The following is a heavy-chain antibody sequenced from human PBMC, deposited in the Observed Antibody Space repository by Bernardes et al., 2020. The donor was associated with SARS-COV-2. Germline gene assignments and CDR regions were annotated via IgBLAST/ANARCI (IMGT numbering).Heavy chain of an antibody. CDR2: IYYSGST. CDR1: GGSISSYY. D-gene: IGHD4-17*01. CDR3: ARTLSRDYGDYGNWFDP. J-gene: IGHJ5*02. V-gene: IGHV4-59*08. Sequence: SETLSLTCTVSGGSISSYYWSLIRQPPGKGLEWIGYIYYSGSTNYNPSLKSRVTISVDTSKNQFSLKLSSVTAADTAVYYCARTLSRDYGDYGNWFDPWGQGTLVTVSS.